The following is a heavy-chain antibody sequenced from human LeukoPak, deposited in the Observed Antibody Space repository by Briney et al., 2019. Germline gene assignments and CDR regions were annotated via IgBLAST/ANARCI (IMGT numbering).Heavy chain of an antibody. J-gene: IGHJ3*02. Sequence: GGTLRLSCAASGFTFSSYGMSWVRQAPGKGLEWVSGISGSGGRTYYADFVKGRFTISRDNSKNTLFLQMNSLRAEDTAVYYCAKDYQSGYASGYDAFGIWGQGTMVIVSS. CDR2: ISGSGGRT. CDR3: AKDYQSGYASGYDAFGI. V-gene: IGHV3-23*01. CDR1: GFTFSSYG. D-gene: IGHD6-19*01.